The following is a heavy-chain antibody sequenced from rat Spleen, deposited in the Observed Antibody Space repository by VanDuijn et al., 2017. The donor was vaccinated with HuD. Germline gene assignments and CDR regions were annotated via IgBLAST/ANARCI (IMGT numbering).Heavy chain of an antibody. V-gene: IGHV5-25*01. CDR3: ARWHGYGGFPH. CDR2: ISLGGGNT. J-gene: IGHJ2*01. D-gene: IGHD1-11*01. CDR1: GFTFNSFP. Sequence: EVQLVESGGGLVQPGRSMELSCAASGFTFNSFPMAWVRQAPTKGLEWVASISLGGGNTYFRDSVKGRFTISRDNAKSTLYLQMDSLKSEDTATYYCARWHGYGGFPHWGQGVMVTVSS.